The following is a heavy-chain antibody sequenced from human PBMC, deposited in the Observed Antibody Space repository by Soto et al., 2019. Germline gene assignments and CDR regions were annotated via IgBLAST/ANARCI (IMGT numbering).Heavy chain of an antibody. CDR3: YTYYYESNAYHGG. Sequence: VQLLESGGGLVQPGGSLRLSCAASGFTFTSYAMTWVRQTPGKGLEWVSGISGSGSETYYADSVKGRFTISRDSSKSTLYLQMNGLRDGDTAVYYCYTYYYESNAYHGGWGQGTLVTVSS. J-gene: IGHJ4*02. CDR1: GFTFTSYA. D-gene: IGHD3-22*01. CDR2: ISGSGSET. V-gene: IGHV3-23*01.